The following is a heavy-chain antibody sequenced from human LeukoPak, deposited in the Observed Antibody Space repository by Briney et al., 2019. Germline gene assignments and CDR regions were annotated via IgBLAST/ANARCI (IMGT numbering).Heavy chain of an antibody. CDR1: GFTFSSYG. Sequence: SGGSLRLSCAASGFTFSSYGMHWVRQAPGKGLEWVAVISYDVGKKYYADSVKGRFTISRDNSKNTVSLQMNSLRGEDTAVYYCAVGVVTVHYYYYYMDVWGKGTTVTVSS. J-gene: IGHJ6*03. D-gene: IGHD4-23*01. CDR2: ISYDVGKK. V-gene: IGHV3-30*03. CDR3: AVGVVTVHYYYYYMDV.